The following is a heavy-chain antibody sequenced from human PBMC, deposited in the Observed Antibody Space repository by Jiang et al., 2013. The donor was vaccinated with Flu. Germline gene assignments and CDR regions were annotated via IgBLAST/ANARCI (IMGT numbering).Heavy chain of an antibody. CDR3: ASLTTVVTGAFDI. CDR1: GGTFSSYA. V-gene: IGHV1-69*04. J-gene: IGHJ3*02. Sequence: SGAEVKKPGSSVKVSCKASGGTFSSYAISWVRQAPGQGLEWMGRIIPILGIANYAQKFQGRVTITADKSTSTAYMELSSLRSEDTAVYYCASLTTVVTGAFDIWGQGTMVTVSS. CDR2: IIPILGIA. D-gene: IGHD4-23*01.